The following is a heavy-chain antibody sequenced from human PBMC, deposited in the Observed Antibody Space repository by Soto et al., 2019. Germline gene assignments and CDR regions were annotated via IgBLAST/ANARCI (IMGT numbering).Heavy chain of an antibody. D-gene: IGHD3-10*01. J-gene: IGHJ4*02. CDR2: ISYDGSNK. CDR1: GFTFSSYG. V-gene: IGHV3-30*18. CDR3: AKDMGY. Sequence: GGSLRLSCAASGFTFSSYGMHWVRQAPGKGLEWVAVISYDGSNKYYADSVKGRFTISRDNSKNTLYLQMNSLRAEDTAVYYCAKDMGYWGQGTLVTVSS.